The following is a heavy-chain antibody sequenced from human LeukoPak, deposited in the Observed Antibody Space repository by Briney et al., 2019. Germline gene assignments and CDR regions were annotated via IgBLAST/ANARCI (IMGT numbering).Heavy chain of an antibody. CDR2: IIPIFGTA. CDR3: ATETYYYDSSGYHRHY. Sequence: SVKVSCKASGGTFSSYAISWVRQAPGQGLEWMGGIIPIFGTANYAQKFQGRVTITADESTSTAYMELSSLRSENTAVYYCATETYYYDSSGYHRHYWGQGTLVTVSS. J-gene: IGHJ4*02. V-gene: IGHV1-69*01. CDR1: GGTFSSYA. D-gene: IGHD3-22*01.